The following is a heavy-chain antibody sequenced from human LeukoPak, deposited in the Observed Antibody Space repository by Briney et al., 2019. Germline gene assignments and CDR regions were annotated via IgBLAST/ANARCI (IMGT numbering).Heavy chain of an antibody. J-gene: IGHJ6*03. V-gene: IGHV4-4*07. CDR1: GGSISSYY. D-gene: IGHD6-13*01. Sequence: SSETLSLTCTVSGGSISSYYWSWIRQPAGKGLEWIGRIYTSGSTNYNPSLKSRVTMSVDTSKNQFSLKLSSVTAADTAVYYCAREGIVQQQLVPVSPYYYYMDVWGKGTTVTISS. CDR3: AREGIVQQQLVPVSPYYYYMDV. CDR2: IYTSGST.